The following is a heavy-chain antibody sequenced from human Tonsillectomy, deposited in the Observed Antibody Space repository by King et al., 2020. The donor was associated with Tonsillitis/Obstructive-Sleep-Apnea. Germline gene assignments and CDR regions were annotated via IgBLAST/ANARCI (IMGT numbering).Heavy chain of an antibody. V-gene: IGHV2-5*02. CDR3: ARGRGYSYGYFDS. D-gene: IGHD5-18*01. CDR1: GVSLNTSGVR. CDR2: TYLGYDK. J-gene: IGHJ4*02. Sequence: TLKESGPTLVKPTQTLTLTCTFFGVSLNTSGVRVGWILQPPGKALDWLSLTYLGYDKRYSPSGKIRLTIAKDTSKNQVGLTMTNMDPVDTATYYCARGRGYSYGYFDSWGQGTLVTVSS.